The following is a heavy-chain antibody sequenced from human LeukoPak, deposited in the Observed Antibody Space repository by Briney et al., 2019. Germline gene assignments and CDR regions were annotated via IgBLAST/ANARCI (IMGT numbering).Heavy chain of an antibody. CDR3: IRETYSYGGDF. CDR2: INSDGTST. CDR1: GFTFSGHN. Sequence: PGGSLRLSCAASGFTFSGHNMNWVRQAPGKGLVWVSRINSDGTSTSYADSVKGRFTISRDNARNTLYLQMNSLRADDTALYYCIRETYSYGGDFWGQGTLVTVSS. D-gene: IGHD5-18*01. V-gene: IGHV3-74*01. J-gene: IGHJ4*02.